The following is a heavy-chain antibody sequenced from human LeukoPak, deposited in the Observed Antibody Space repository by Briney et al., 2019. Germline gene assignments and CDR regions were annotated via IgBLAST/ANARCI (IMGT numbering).Heavy chain of an antibody. D-gene: IGHD3-22*01. J-gene: IGHJ4*02. CDR2: ISWNSGSI. Sequence: RPGGSLRLSCAASGFTFDDYAMHWVRQAPGKGLEWVSGISWNSGSIGYADSVKGRFTISRDNAKNSLYLQMNSLRAEDMALYYCAKASDSSGYCFDYWGQGTLVTVSS. V-gene: IGHV3-9*03. CDR1: GFTFDDYA. CDR3: AKASDSSGYCFDY.